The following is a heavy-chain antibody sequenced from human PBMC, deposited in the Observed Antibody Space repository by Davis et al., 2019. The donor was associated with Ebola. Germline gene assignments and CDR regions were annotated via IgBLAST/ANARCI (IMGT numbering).Heavy chain of an antibody. Sequence: GESLKISCAASGFTFSNYAVHWVRQAPGRGLEWVGIMSHDAIHTFYTDSLKGRFTISRDNAKNTLYLQMNSLRVEDTAVYYCARDPGVLRFLEWSAYYNMDIWGQGTTVTVSS. CDR1: GFTFSNYA. V-gene: IGHV3-30*04. D-gene: IGHD3-3*01. CDR2: MSHDAIHT. CDR3: ARDPGVLRFLEWSAYYNMDI. J-gene: IGHJ6*01.